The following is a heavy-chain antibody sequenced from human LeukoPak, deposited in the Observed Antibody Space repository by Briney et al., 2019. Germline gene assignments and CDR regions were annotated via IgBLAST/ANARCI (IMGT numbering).Heavy chain of an antibody. Sequence: GGSPRLSCAASGFTFSGCGMHWVRQAPGKGLEWVAFIWYDGRDKYYVDSVKGRFTISRDNSKNTLYLQMNSLRAEDTAMYYCAKDPYSYGFYFDYWGQGTLVTVSS. D-gene: IGHD5-18*01. V-gene: IGHV3-30*02. CDR2: IWYDGRDK. J-gene: IGHJ4*02. CDR3: AKDPYSYGFYFDY. CDR1: GFTFSGCG.